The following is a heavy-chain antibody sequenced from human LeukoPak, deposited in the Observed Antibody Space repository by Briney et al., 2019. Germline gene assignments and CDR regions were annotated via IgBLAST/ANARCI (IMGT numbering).Heavy chain of an antibody. CDR2: ISSSSSYI. Sequence: GGSLRLSCAASGFTFSSYSMNWVRQAPGKGLEWVSSISSSSSYIYYADSVKGRFTISRDNANNSLYLQMNNLRTEDTAIYYCARLVSNWFDPWGQGTLVTVSS. CDR1: GFTFSSYS. CDR3: ARLVSNWFDP. V-gene: IGHV3-21*04. J-gene: IGHJ5*02. D-gene: IGHD1-26*01.